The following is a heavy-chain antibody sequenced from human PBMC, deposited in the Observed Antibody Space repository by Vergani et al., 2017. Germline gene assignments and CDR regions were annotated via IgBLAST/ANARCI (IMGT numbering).Heavy chain of an antibody. CDR3: AGDFDTFGGVIVTPDY. J-gene: IGHJ4*02. V-gene: IGHV3-23*01. D-gene: IGHD3-16*02. CDR1: GFTFSSYA. Sequence: EVQLLESGGGLVQPGGSLRLSCAASGFTFSSYAMSWVRQAPGKGLEWVSAISGSGGSTYYADSVKGRFTISRDNSKNTLYLQMNSLRAEDTAVYYGAGDFDTFGGVIVTPDYWGQGTLVTVSS. CDR2: ISGSGGST.